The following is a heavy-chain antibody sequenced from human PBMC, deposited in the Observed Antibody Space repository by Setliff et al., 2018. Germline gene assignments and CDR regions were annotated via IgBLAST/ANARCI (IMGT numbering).Heavy chain of an antibody. J-gene: IGHJ4*02. CDR1: GFTFSSYA. V-gene: IGHV3-23*01. CDR2: ISGSGGST. D-gene: IGHD6-13*01. CDR3: AKDGSGSYDYLDY. Sequence: HPGGSLRLSCAASGFTFSSYAMTWVRQAPGKGLEWVSVISGSGGSTYYADSVKGRFTISRDNSKITLYLQMNSLRAEDTAVYYCAKDGSGSYDYLDYWGQGTLVTGSS.